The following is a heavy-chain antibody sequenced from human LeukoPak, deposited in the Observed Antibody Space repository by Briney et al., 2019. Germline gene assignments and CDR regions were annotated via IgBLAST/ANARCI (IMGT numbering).Heavy chain of an antibody. Sequence: GGSLQISCKGSGYSFTSYWIGWVRRLPGKGLEWMGIIYPGDSDTRYSPSFQGQVTISADKSISTAYLQWSSLKASDTAMYYCARHESLVSSAGYWGQGTLVTVSS. CDR2: IYPGDSDT. J-gene: IGHJ4*02. CDR1: GYSFTSYW. CDR3: ARHESLVSSAGY. V-gene: IGHV5-51*01.